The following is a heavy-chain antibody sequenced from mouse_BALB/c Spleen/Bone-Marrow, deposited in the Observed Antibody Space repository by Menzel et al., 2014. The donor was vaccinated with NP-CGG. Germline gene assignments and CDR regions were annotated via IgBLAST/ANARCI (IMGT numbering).Heavy chain of an antibody. CDR2: IDPANGNT. V-gene: IGHV14-3*02. D-gene: IGHD6-1*01. J-gene: IGHJ1*01. CDR3: ARQEFARYWYFDV. Sequence: EVQLQQSGAELVKPGASVKLSCSASGFNIKDTYMHWVKQRPEQGLEWIGRIDPANGNTKYDPKYQDKATITADTPSNTGDLQLSSLTVDDSADYYGARQEFARYWYFDVGAAGTPVTISS. CDR1: GFNIKDTY.